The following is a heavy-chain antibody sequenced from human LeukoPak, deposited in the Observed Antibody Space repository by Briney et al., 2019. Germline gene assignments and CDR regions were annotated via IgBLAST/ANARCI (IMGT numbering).Heavy chain of an antibody. V-gene: IGHV3-30*03. Sequence: GGSLRLSCAASGFTFSSYGMHWVRQAPGKGLEWVAVISYDGSNKYYADSVKGRFTISRDNSKNTLYLRMNSLRAEDTAVYYCARSDYSNYALGYHYGLDVWGQGTTVTVSS. J-gene: IGHJ6*02. CDR1: GFTFSSYG. CDR2: ISYDGSNK. CDR3: ARSDYSNYALGYHYGLDV. D-gene: IGHD4-11*01.